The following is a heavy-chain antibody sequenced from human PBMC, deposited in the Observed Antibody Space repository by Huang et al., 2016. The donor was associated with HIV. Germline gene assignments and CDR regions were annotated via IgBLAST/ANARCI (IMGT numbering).Heavy chain of an antibody. V-gene: IGHV4-30-4*08. J-gene: IGHJ3*02. CDR2: IDYNGDT. CDR3: AREGFYDLWSAFRRAVDAFDT. D-gene: IGHD3-3*01. Sequence: QVQLHESGPGLVKPSQTLSLTCTVSGGSISGGGYTYNWIRQPPGKGLEWIGYIDYNGDTYYNPSRKSRVSISVDTSKNQVSLKLSSMTTADTAVYYCAREGFYDLWSAFRRAVDAFDTWGQGTKVTVSS. CDR1: GGSISGGGYT.